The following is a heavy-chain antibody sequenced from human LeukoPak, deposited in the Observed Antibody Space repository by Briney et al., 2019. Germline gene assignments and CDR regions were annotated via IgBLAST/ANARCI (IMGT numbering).Heavy chain of an antibody. J-gene: IGHJ4*02. V-gene: IGHV3-30*04. CDR2: ISYDGSNK. D-gene: IGHD4-17*01. CDR1: GFTFSSYA. Sequence: GGSLRLSCPASGFTFSSYAMHWVRQAPGKGLEGGAVISYDGSNKYYADSVKGRFTISRDNSKNTLYLQMNSLRAEDTAVYYCARDLVDVYGVLDYWGQGTLVTVSS. CDR3: ARDLVDVYGVLDY.